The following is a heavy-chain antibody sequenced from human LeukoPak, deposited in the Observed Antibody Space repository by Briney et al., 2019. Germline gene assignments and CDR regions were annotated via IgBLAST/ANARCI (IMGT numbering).Heavy chain of an antibody. CDR1: GFTVSSNY. D-gene: IGHD3-10*01. J-gene: IGHJ4*02. CDR2: IYSGGST. Sequence: GGSLRLSCAASGFTVSSNYMSWVRPAPGKGLEWVSVIYSGGSTYYADSVKGRFTISRDNSKNTLYLQMNSLRAEDTAVYYCAKIQVRGVISYFDYWGQGTLVTVSS. V-gene: IGHV3-66*01. CDR3: AKIQVRGVISYFDY.